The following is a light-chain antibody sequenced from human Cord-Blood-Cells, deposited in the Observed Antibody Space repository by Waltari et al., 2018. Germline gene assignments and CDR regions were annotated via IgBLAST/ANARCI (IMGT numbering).Light chain of an antibody. CDR1: QSVSSRY. V-gene: IGKV3-20*01. Sequence: EIVLTQSPGTLSLSPGERATLSCRASQSVSSRYLTSYQQKPGQAPRLLIYGASSRATGIPDRFSGSGSGTDFTLTISRLEPEDFAVYYCQQYGSSPPWTFGQGTKVEIK. CDR2: GAS. CDR3: QQYGSSPPWT. J-gene: IGKJ1*01.